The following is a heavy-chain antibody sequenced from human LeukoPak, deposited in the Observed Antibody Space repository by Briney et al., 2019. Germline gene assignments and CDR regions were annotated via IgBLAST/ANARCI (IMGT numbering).Heavy chain of an antibody. CDR2: ISSSSYI. D-gene: IGHD1-26*01. J-gene: IGHJ3*02. Sequence: GGSLRLSCAASGFTFSTYSMNWVRQAPGKGLEWVSSISSSSYIYYADSVQGRFTISRDNARNSLFLQMNSLRAEDTAVYYCAKNIVGALRGGAFDIWGQGTMVTVSS. V-gene: IGHV3-21*04. CDR1: GFTFSTYS. CDR3: AKNIVGALRGGAFDI.